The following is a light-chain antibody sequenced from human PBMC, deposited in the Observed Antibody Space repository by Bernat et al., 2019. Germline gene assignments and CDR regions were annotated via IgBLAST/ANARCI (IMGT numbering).Light chain of an antibody. CDR2: DVR. CDR1: SSDVGGYNY. V-gene: IGLV2-14*03. Sequence: QSALTQPASVSGSPGQSITISCTGTSSDVGGYNYVSWYQQHPGRAPKLMIYDVRYRPSGISNRFSGSKSGNTASLTISGLLAEDEADYYCSSYTSSSTLVFGGGTRLTVL. J-gene: IGLJ3*02. CDR3: SSYTSSSTLV.